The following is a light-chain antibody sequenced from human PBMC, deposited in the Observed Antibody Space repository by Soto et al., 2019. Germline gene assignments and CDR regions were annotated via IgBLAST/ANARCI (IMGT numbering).Light chain of an antibody. CDR2: DTN. Sequence: QAVVTQEPSLTVSPGGTGTLTCGSSTGAVTSGHYPYWFQQKPGQAPRPLIYDTNKRHTWTPGRFSGSLLGGKASLTLSGAQPEHEAEYYCFLSHHSGAPYVFGTRTKLTVL. CDR1: TGAVTSGHY. CDR3: FLSHHSGAPYV. J-gene: IGLJ1*01. V-gene: IGLV7-46*01.